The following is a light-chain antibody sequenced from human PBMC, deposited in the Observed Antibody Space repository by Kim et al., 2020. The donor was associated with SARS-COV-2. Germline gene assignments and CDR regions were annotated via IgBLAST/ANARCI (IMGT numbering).Light chain of an antibody. CDR2: DVH. J-gene: IGLJ3*02. Sequence: PGGTVTLTCGSSTGAVTSGHFPYWFQQRPGQDPKILISDVHHKHSWTPARFSGSLLGGKAALTLSGAQPEDEADYYCLLYYNNIRVFGGGTQLTVL. CDR1: TGAVTSGHF. V-gene: IGLV7-46*01. CDR3: LLYYNNIRV.